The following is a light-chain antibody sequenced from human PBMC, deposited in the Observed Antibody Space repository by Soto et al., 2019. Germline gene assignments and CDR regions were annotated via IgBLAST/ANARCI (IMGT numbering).Light chain of an antibody. Sequence: EIVLTQSPGTLSLSPGERATLSCRASQSVSSIYLAWYQQKPGQAPRLLIYGASSRATGIPDRFSGSVSGPDFTLTISRLEPEDFAVYYCQQYGSSRWTFGQGTKVEI. CDR2: GAS. CDR1: QSVSSIY. V-gene: IGKV3-20*01. J-gene: IGKJ1*01. CDR3: QQYGSSRWT.